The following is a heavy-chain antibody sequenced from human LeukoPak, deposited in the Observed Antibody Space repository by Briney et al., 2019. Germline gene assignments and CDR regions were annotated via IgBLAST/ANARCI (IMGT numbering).Heavy chain of an antibody. Sequence: GGSLRLSCAASGFTFSTYAMSWVRQAPGKGLEWVSAISGSGGSTYYADSVKGRFTISRDNAKNSLYLQMNSLRAEDTAVYYCAREGGYYYDSSGYGEYFQHWGQGTLVTVSS. CDR1: GFTFSTYA. V-gene: IGHV3-23*01. CDR2: ISGSGGST. CDR3: AREGGYYYDSSGYGEYFQH. D-gene: IGHD3-22*01. J-gene: IGHJ1*01.